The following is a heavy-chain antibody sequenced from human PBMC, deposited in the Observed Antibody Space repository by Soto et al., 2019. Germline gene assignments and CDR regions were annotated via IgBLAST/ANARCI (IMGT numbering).Heavy chain of an antibody. Sequence: EVQLVESGEGLVKPGGSLRLSCAASGFTFSSYSMNWVRQAPGKGLEWVSSISSSSSYIYYADSVKGRFTISRDNAKNSLYLQMNSLRAEDTAVYYCATLGGNSGSSPDYWGQGTLVTVSS. CDR1: GFTFSSYS. CDR2: ISSSSSYI. CDR3: ATLGGNSGSSPDY. V-gene: IGHV3-21*01. D-gene: IGHD6-25*01. J-gene: IGHJ4*02.